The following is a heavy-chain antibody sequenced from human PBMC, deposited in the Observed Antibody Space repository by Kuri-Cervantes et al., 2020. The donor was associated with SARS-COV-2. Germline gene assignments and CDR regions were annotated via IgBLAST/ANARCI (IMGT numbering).Heavy chain of an antibody. J-gene: IGHJ4*02. Sequence: GGSLRLSCAASGFTFSSYWMHWVRQAPGKGLVWVSHINSDGSSTSYADSVKGRFTFSRDNAKNTLYLQMNSLRAEDTAVYYCARDLGTIQGRDYWGQGTLVTVSS. V-gene: IGHV3-74*01. CDR3: ARDLGTIQGRDY. CDR1: GFTFSSYW. D-gene: IGHD1-1*01. CDR2: INSDGSST.